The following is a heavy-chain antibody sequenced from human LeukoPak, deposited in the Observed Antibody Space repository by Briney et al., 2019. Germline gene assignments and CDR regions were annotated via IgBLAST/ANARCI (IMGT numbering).Heavy chain of an antibody. CDR3: ARGRVNCGGDCYQKQFDY. Sequence: SETLSLTCAVYGGSFSGYYWSWIRQPPGKGLEWIREINHSGSTNYNPSLKSRVTISVDTSKNQFSLKLSSVTAADTAVYYCARGRVNCGGDCYQKQFDYWGQGTLVTVSS. CDR2: INHSGST. CDR1: GGSFSGYY. D-gene: IGHD2-21*02. V-gene: IGHV4-34*01. J-gene: IGHJ4*02.